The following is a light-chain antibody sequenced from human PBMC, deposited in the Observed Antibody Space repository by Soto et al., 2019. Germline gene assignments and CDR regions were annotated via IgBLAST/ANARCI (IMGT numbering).Light chain of an antibody. CDR1: QSVSSSY. V-gene: IGKV3-20*01. CDR3: QQYGSSPWT. J-gene: IGKJ1*01. CDR2: GAS. Sequence: EIVLTQSPGTLSLSPGEGATLSCRASQSVSSSYLAWYQQKPGQAPRLLIYGASSRATGIPDRFSGSGSVTDFTLTISRLEPEDFAVHYCQQYGSSPWTFGQVTKLDIK.